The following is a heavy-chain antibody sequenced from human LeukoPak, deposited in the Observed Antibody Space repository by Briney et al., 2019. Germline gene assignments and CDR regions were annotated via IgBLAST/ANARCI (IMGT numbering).Heavy chain of an antibody. J-gene: IGHJ4*02. Sequence: ASVKVSCKVSGYTLTELSMHWVRQAPGKGLEWMGGFDPEDGETIYAQKFQGRVTMTEDTSTDTAYMELSSLRSEDTAVYYCATGYYYGSGSFPGGYYFDYWGQGTLVTVSS. V-gene: IGHV1-24*01. CDR3: ATGYYYGSGSFPGGYYFDY. D-gene: IGHD3-10*01. CDR1: GYTLTELS. CDR2: FDPEDGET.